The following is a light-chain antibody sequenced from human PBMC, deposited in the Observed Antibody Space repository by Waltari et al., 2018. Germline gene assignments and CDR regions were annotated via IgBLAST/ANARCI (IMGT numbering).Light chain of an antibody. Sequence: EIVLTQSPATLSLSPGERATLSCRASQSVSSYLAWYQQKPGQAPRLLIYDAYNRATGIPARFSGSGSVTDFTLTISSLEPEDFAVYYCQQRSNWLITFGQGTRLEIK. CDR1: QSVSSY. J-gene: IGKJ5*01. CDR2: DAY. V-gene: IGKV3-11*01. CDR3: QQRSNWLIT.